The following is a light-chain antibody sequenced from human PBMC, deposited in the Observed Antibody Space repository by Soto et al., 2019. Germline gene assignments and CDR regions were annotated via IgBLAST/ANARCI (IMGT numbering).Light chain of an antibody. CDR2: DIS. V-gene: IGKV3-11*01. CDR3: QQRTNWPRLT. CDR1: QSVNNN. Sequence: EILLTQSPATLSLSPGERATLSCRASQSVNNNFAWYQQKPGQAPRLLIHDISSRATGIPARFSGSGSGTDFTLTISSLEPEDFAIYYCQQRTNWPRLTFGGGTKVEIK. J-gene: IGKJ4*01.